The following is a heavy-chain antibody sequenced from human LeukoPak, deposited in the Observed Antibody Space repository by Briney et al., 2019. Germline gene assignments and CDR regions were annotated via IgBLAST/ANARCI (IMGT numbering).Heavy chain of an antibody. CDR3: ATSSLLEWLLYAFDI. CDR1: GFTFSGYA. J-gene: IGHJ3*02. Sequence: GGSLRLSCAASGFTFSGYAMSWVRQAPGKGLEWVSAISGSGGSTYYADSVKGRFTISRDNSKNTLYLQMNSLRAEDTAVYYCATSSLLEWLLYAFDIWGQGTMVTVSS. V-gene: IGHV3-23*01. CDR2: ISGSGGST. D-gene: IGHD3-3*01.